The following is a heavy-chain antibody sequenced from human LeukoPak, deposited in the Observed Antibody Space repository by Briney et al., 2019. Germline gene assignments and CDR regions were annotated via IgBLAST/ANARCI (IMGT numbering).Heavy chain of an antibody. Sequence: SETLSLTCTVSGGSISSYYWSWIRQPPGKGLEWIGYIYYSGSTNYNPSLKSRVTISVDTFKNQFSLKLSSVTAADTAVYYCARVSYYGSGSFDYWGQGTLVTVSS. V-gene: IGHV4-59*12. CDR1: GGSISSYY. CDR2: IYYSGST. D-gene: IGHD3-10*01. CDR3: ARVSYYGSGSFDY. J-gene: IGHJ4*02.